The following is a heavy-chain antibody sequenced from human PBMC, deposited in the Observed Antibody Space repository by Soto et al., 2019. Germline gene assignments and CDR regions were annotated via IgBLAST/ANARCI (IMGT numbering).Heavy chain of an antibody. D-gene: IGHD4-17*01. CDR2: IHYSGSV. CDR3: VREDDGGDRDYYGLDV. CDR1: GGSISSDHYH. Sequence: QVQLQESGPGLVRPSQTLSLTCTVSGGSISSDHYHWTWIRQTPGKGLEWIGYIHYSGSVYYNPSLQRRVTMSVDTSKNLFSLKLSSVTAADTALYFCVREDDGGDRDYYGLDVWGQGTTVTVSS. J-gene: IGHJ6*02. V-gene: IGHV4-30-4*01.